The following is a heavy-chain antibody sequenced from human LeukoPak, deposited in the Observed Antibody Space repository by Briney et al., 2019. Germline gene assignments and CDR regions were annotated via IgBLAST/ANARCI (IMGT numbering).Heavy chain of an antibody. CDR2: IYTSGST. V-gene: IGHV4-61*02. J-gene: IGHJ5*02. D-gene: IGHD3-3*01. CDR3: ARDYDFWSGYAWFDP. Sequence: PSETLSLTCTASGDSISSGSYYWSWIRQPAGKGLEWIGRIYTSGSTNCNPSLKSRVTISVDTSKNQFSLKLSSVTAADPAVYYCARDYDFWSGYAWFDPWGQGTLVTDSS. CDR1: GDSISSGSYY.